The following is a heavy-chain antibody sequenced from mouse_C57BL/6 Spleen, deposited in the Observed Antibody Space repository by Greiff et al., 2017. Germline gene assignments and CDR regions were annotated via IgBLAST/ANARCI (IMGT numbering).Heavy chain of an antibody. J-gene: IGHJ4*01. D-gene: IGHD2-5*01. CDR2: ISSGSSTI. Sequence: DVKLVESGGGLVKPGGSLKLSCAASGFTFSDYGMHWVRQAPEKGLEWVAYISSGSSTIYYADTVKGRFTISRDNAKNTLFLQMTSLRSEDTAMYYCARDSNSWYYYAMDYWGQGTSVTVSS. CDR1: GFTFSDYG. V-gene: IGHV5-17*01. CDR3: ARDSNSWYYYAMDY.